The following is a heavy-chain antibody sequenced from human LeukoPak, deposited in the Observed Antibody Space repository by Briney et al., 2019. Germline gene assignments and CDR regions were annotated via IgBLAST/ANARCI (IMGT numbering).Heavy chain of an antibody. D-gene: IGHD2-15*01. J-gene: IGHJ4*02. V-gene: IGHV3-7*01. CDR1: GFTFSSYW. Sequence: GGSLRLSCAASGFTFSSYWMSWVRQAPGKGLEWVANIKQDGSEKYYVDSVKGRFTISRDNAKNSLYLQMNSLRAEDTAVYYCTTYRGYCSGGSCYGADYWGQGTLVTVSS. CDR2: IKQDGSEK. CDR3: TTYRGYCSGGSCYGADY.